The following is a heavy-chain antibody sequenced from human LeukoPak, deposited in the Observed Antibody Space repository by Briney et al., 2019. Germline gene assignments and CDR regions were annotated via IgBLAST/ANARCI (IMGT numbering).Heavy chain of an antibody. D-gene: IGHD6-19*01. V-gene: IGHV3-23*01. Sequence: GGSLRLSCAASGFTFSTYVMNWFRQAPGKGLEWVSAISGSGGSTYYADSVKGRFTISRDNSKNTLYLQMNSLRAGDTAVYYCAKQRKTAVAGNAFDIWGQGTMVTVSS. CDR3: AKQRKTAVAGNAFDI. CDR2: ISGSGGST. CDR1: GFTFSTYV. J-gene: IGHJ3*02.